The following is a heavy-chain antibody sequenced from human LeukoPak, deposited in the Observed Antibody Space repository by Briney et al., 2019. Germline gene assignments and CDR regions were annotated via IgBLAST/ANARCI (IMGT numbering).Heavy chain of an antibody. D-gene: IGHD6-13*01. J-gene: IGHJ5*02. CDR3: ARVRGSSSWYWFDP. Sequence: GGSLRLSCAASGFTFSTYWLSWVRQAPGKGLEWVVNIKQDGSEKYYVDSVKGRFTISRDNAKNSLYLQMNSLRVEDTAVYYCARVRGSSSWYWFDPWGQGTLVTVSS. V-gene: IGHV3-7*01. CDR2: IKQDGSEK. CDR1: GFTFSTYW.